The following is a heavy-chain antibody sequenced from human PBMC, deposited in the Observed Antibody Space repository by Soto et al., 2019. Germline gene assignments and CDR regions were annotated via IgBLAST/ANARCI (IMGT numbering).Heavy chain of an antibody. CDR3: ARASTTYSRGYYSAVDY. CDR1: GYTFTRHY. D-gene: IGHD3-22*01. V-gene: IGHV1-46*01. Sequence: ASVKVSCKASGYTFTRHYIHWVRQAPGQGLEWMGITNTSGGNTNYAPRFQGRVTMTCDTSTSTVYMELRSLRSEDTAVYYCARASTTYSRGYYSAVDYWGQGTLVTVSS. J-gene: IGHJ4*02. CDR2: TNTSGGNT.